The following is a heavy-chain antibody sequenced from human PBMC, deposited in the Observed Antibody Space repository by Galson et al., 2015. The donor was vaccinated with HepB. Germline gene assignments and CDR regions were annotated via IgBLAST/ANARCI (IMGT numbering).Heavy chain of an antibody. V-gene: IGHV3-23*01. J-gene: IGHJ2*01. D-gene: IGHD1-14*01. CDR1: VFTFAAYA. CDR2: IGYSDART. CDR3: AKAPTTYWYFDL. Sequence: LRLSCAASVFTFAAYAMTWVREAPGEGPVWVSAIGYSDARTYYADSVKGRFTISRDNSKNTLYLQMNNLGPEDTAVYYCAKAPTTYWYFDLWGRGTLVTVSS.